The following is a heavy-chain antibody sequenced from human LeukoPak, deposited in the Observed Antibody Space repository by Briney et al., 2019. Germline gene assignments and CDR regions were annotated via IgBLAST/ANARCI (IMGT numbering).Heavy chain of an antibody. CDR2: IKEDGSKI. J-gene: IGHJ3*02. Sequence: SGGSLRLSCAASGFTFSSYWMIWVRQAPGKGLEWVANIKEDGSKIYYVDSVKGRFTISRDNAKNSLYLHMNSLRAEDTAVYFCTRDRNYYDSSGYYDAFDIWGQGTMVTVSS. CDR3: TRDRNYYDSSGYYDAFDI. CDR1: GFTFSSYW. V-gene: IGHV3-7*01. D-gene: IGHD3-22*01.